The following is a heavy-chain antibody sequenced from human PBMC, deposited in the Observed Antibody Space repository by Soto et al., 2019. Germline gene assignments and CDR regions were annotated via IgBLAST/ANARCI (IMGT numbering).Heavy chain of an antibody. CDR3: ARPGYSNYGPGVDV. CDR1: GFTFSVYW. CDR2: IDSDGSTT. D-gene: IGHD4-4*01. V-gene: IGHV3-74*01. Sequence: EVLLVESGGGLVQPGGSLRLSCAASGFTFSVYWMHWVRQAPGKGLVWVSRIDSDGSTTSYADSVKGRFTISRDNAKSTLYLQMNSLRAEDTAVYYCARPGYSNYGPGVDVWGQGTTVTVSS. J-gene: IGHJ6*02.